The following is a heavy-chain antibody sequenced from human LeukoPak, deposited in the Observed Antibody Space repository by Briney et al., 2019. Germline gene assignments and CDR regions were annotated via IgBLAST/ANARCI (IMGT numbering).Heavy chain of an antibody. V-gene: IGHV4-61*02. J-gene: IGHJ4*02. CDR1: GGSISSGSYY. CDR3: ARGSIAVAGTFDY. CDR2: IYTSGST. Sequence: SETLSLTCTVSGGSISSGSYYWSWIRQPAGKGLEWIGRIYTSGSTNYNPSLKSRVTISVDTSKNQFSLKLSSVTAADTAVYYCARGSIAVAGTFDYWGQGTLVTVSS. D-gene: IGHD6-19*01.